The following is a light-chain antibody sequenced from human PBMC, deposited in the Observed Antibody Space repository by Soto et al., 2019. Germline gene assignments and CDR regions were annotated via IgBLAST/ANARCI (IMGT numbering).Light chain of an antibody. CDR2: GAS. CDR1: ESIKSN. V-gene: IGKV3-15*01. Sequence: IMTQSPATLSVSPGERATLSCRASESIKSNLGWYQQKPGQAPRLPIYGASTRATGVPARFSGAGSGTDFTLTISSLQSEDFAVYYCQQYHIWWTFGQGTKVEIK. J-gene: IGKJ1*01. CDR3: QQYHIWWT.